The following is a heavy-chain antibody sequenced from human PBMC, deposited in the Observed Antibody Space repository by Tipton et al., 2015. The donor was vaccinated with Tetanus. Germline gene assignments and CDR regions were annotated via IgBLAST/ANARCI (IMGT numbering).Heavy chain of an antibody. V-gene: IGHV4-31*03. J-gene: IGHJ5*02. CDR1: GASISSGGYF. CDR3: ARDQGGGRVARLNWFGP. CDR2: IYYSGST. Sequence: TLSLTCSVSGASISSGGYFWNWIRHRPGKGLEWLGYIYYSGSTFYNPSLKSRVNISVDTSKNQFSLRLTSVTAADTAVYYCARDQGGGRVARLNWFGPWGQGTLVTVSS. D-gene: IGHD3-16*01.